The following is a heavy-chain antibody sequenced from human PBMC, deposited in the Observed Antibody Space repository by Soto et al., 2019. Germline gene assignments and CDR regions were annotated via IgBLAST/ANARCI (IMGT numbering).Heavy chain of an antibody. V-gene: IGHV3-23*01. CDR1: GFTFSSYA. CDR3: AKDPTVTTYYGMDV. J-gene: IGHJ6*02. CDR2: ISGSGGST. Sequence: GGSLRLSCAASGFTFSSYAMSWVRQAPGKGLEWVSAISGSGGSTYYADSVKGRFTISRDNSKNTLYLQMNSLRAEDTAVYYCAKDPTVTTYYGMDVWGQGTTVTVSS. D-gene: IGHD4-4*01.